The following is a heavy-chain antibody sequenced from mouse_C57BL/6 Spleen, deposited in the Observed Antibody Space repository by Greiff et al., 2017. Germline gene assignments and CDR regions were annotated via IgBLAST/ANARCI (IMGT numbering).Heavy chain of an antibody. CDR3: ARDKDYYGRDWYFDV. CDR2: INYDGSST. J-gene: IGHJ1*03. Sequence: EVNVVESEGGLVQPGSSMKLSCTASGFTFSDYYMAWVRQVPEKGLEWVANINYDGSSTYYLDSLKSRFIISRDNAKNILYLQMSSLKSEDTATYYCARDKDYYGRDWYFDVWGTGTTVTVSS. CDR1: GFTFSDYY. V-gene: IGHV5-16*01. D-gene: IGHD1-1*01.